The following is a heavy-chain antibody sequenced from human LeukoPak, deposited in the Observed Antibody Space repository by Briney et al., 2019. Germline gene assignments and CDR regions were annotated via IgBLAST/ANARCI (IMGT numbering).Heavy chain of an antibody. D-gene: IGHD6-13*01. CDR1: GGTFSSYA. J-gene: IGHJ6*03. CDR3: ARGSSWLGHGYYYYYYMDV. CDR2: IIPIFGTA. Sequence: ASVKVSRKASGGTFSSYAISWVRQAPGQGLEWMGGIIPIFGTANYAQKFQGRVTITTDESTSTAYMELSSLRSEDTAVYYCARGSSWLGHGYYYYYYMDVWGKGTTVTVSS. V-gene: IGHV1-69*05.